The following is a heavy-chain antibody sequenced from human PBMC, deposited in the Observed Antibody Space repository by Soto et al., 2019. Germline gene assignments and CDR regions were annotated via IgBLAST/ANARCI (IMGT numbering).Heavy chain of an antibody. V-gene: IGHV3-74*01. J-gene: IGHJ3*01. D-gene: IGHD2-15*01. CDR2: INSEGGST. Sequence: VQLVESGGGLVHPGGSLRLSCAASGFTFSNYWMHWVRQAPGTGLVWVSRINSEGGSTDYADSVKGRFTISRDNAENTLFLQMNSLRAEDMAVYYCTRVPGCSEGMCYVRGAVDFWGQGTMVTVSS. CDR3: TRVPGCSEGMCYVRGAVDF. CDR1: GFTFSNYW.